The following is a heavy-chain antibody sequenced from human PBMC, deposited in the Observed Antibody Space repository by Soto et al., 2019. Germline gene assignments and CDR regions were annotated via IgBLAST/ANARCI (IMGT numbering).Heavy chain of an antibody. V-gene: IGHV4-31*03. CDR2: IYYSGST. Sequence: SETLSLTCTVSGGSISSGGYYWSWIRQHPGKGLEWIGYIYYSGSTYYNPSLKSRVTISVDTSKNKISLKLSSVTAADTAVYYCARVDYYDFWSGYGGYFDYWGQGTLVTVSS. J-gene: IGHJ4*02. CDR3: ARVDYYDFWSGYGGYFDY. CDR1: GGSISSGGYY. D-gene: IGHD3-3*01.